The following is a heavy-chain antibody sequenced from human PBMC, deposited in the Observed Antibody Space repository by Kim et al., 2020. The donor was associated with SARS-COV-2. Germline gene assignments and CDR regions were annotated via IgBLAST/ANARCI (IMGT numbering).Heavy chain of an antibody. CDR3: AASPGPTLRFDP. CDR1: GGSISSGGYS. Sequence: SETLSLTCAVSGGSISSGGYSWSWIRQPPGKGLEWIGYIYHSGSTYYNPSLKSRVTISVDRSKNQFSLKLSSVTAADTAVYYCAASPGPTLRFDPWGQGTLVTVSS. J-gene: IGHJ5*02. V-gene: IGHV4-30-2*01. CDR2: IYHSGST.